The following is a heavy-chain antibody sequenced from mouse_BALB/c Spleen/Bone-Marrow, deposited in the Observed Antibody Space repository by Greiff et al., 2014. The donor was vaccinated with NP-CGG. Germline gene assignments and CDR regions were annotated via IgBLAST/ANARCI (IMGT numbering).Heavy chain of an antibody. J-gene: IGHJ2*01. D-gene: IGHD2-3*01. CDR1: GFTFSNYA. CDR3: ARQDGFDY. CDR2: ISSGGSYT. Sequence: EVHLVESGGGLVKPGGSLKLSCAASGFTFSNYAMSWVRQTPEKRLEWVAIISSGGSYTYYPDSVKGRFTISRDNAKTILYLRMSSLRSEDTAMYYCARQDGFDYWGQGTTLTVSS. V-gene: IGHV5-9-3*01.